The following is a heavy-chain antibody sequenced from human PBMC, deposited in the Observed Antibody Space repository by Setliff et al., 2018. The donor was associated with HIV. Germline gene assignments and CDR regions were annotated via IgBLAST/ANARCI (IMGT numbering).Heavy chain of an antibody. CDR2: IHPRSGGT. CDR1: GYTFTRNI. V-gene: IGHV1-2*04. J-gene: IGHJ4*02. Sequence: SVKVSCKASGYTFTRNIVHWVRQAPGQRLEYLGWIHPRSGGTGYAQKFQGSVTLTRDTSISTAYMELSRLSSDDTAIYYCARELISGTFYFAYWGQGTPVTVSS. CDR3: ARELISGTFYFAY. D-gene: IGHD1-26*01.